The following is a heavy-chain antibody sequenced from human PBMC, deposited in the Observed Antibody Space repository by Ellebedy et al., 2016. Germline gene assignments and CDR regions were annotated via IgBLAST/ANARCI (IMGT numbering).Heavy chain of an antibody. J-gene: IGHJ4*02. CDR1: GFTFSTYW. D-gene: IGHD4/OR15-4a*01. Sequence: GESLKISCVASGFTFSTYWMTWVRQVPGKGLEWVANIKQDGSDKYYVDSVKGRFTISRDNAKDSLYLQMNSLRAEDTAVYYCARSEYGPRIWGPGTVVTVSS. CDR3: ARSEYGPRI. CDR2: IKQDGSDK. V-gene: IGHV3-7*03.